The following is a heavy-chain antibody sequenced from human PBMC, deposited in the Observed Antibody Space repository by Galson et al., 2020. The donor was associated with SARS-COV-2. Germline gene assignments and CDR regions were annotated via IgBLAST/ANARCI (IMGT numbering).Heavy chain of an antibody. D-gene: IGHD2-21*02. V-gene: IGHV3-7*01. J-gene: IGHJ4*02. CDR1: GFRFSRNW. CDR2: IKQDGSDR. Sequence: GESLKISCAASGFRFSRNWMSWVRQAPGKGLQWVANIKQDGSDRYYVDSVKGRFTISSDYAKNSVYLQMNNLRADDTAVYYCARDEDGDNDCWGQGTLVAVSS. CDR3: ARDEDGDNDC.